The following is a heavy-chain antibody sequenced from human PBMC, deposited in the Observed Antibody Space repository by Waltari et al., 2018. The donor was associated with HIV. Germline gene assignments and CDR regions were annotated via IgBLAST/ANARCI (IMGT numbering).Heavy chain of an antibody. Sequence: DVKLVESGGGLVPPGGSLRLSCADPGFAVRSNYMSWVRQAPGKGLEWFWVIYREGAIYDTDSGKGRFIVSRDTSKNVVYLQMNSLGVEDTAVYFCARDRGGNFWSAHKPAFLDYWGQGTLVSVSS. J-gene: IGHJ4*02. D-gene: IGHD3-3*01. CDR2: IYREGAI. CDR1: GFAVRSNY. V-gene: IGHV3-66*01. CDR3: ARDRGGNFWSAHKPAFLDY.